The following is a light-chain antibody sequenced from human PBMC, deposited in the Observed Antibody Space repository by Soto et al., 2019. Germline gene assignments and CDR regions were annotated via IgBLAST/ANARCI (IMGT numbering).Light chain of an antibody. Sequence: DIQMTQSPSSLSASVGDRATITCRASQSISTYLAWYQQKPGKVPRLLIYAASTLTSGVPSRFSGSGSGTDFTLTISRLPHEDVASYYYQKYNCAPWTFGQGTKVEIK. J-gene: IGKJ1*01. CDR3: QKYNCAPWT. V-gene: IGKV1-27*01. CDR1: QSISTY. CDR2: AAS.